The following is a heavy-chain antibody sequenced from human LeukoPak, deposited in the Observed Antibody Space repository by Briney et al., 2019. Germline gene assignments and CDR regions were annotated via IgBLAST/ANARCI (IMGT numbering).Heavy chain of an antibody. D-gene: IGHD2-2*01. CDR2: ISSSSSTI. CDR1: GFTFSSYS. V-gene: IGHV3-48*01. J-gene: IGHJ4*02. CDR3: AKDRRRRGIVVVPAAMDY. Sequence: GGSLRLSCAASGFTFSSYSMNWVRQAPGKGLEWVSYISSSSSTIYYADSVKGRFTISRDNSKNTLYLQMNSLRAEDTAVYYCAKDRRRRGIVVVPAAMDYWGQGTLVTVSS.